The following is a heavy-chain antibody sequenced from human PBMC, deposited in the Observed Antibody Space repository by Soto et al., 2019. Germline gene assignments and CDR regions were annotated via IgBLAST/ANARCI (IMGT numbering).Heavy chain of an antibody. CDR1: WGTLHRAG. CDR3: AREAITMVRGVIINGRANWFDP. V-gene: IGHV1-69*13. J-gene: IGHJ5*02. D-gene: IGHD3-10*01. Sequence: VEGSRQGSWGTLHRAGIHWGRQAPGQRLDWVGGILPFFGTANYAQQFQGRVTITADESTSTEYMELSSLRSEDTDVYYWAREAITMVRGVIINGRANWFDPWGQGTLVTVSS. CDR2: ILPFFGTA.